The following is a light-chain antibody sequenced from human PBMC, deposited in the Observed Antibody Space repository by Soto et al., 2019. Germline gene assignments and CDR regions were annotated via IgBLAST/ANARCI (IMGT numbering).Light chain of an antibody. CDR2: DAS. Sequence: EIVMTQSPATLSVSPGESVTLSCRASQSISGNLAWYQQKPGQAPRLLIHDASTRATGVPARFSGSGSGTEFTLTISSLQSEDFAVYYCQHYNNWPFTFGGGTKVEIK. CDR1: QSISGN. J-gene: IGKJ4*01. V-gene: IGKV3-15*01. CDR3: QHYNNWPFT.